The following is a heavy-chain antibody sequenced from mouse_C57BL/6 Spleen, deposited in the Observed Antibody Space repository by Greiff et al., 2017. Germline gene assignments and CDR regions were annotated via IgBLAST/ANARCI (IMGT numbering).Heavy chain of an antibody. Sequence: GIDFSRYWMSWVRRAPGKGLEWIGEINPDSSTINYAPSLKDKFIISRDNAKNTLYLQMSKVRSEDTALYYCATYGSSHWYFDVWGTGTTVTVSS. V-gene: IGHV4-1*01. CDR2: INPDSSTI. J-gene: IGHJ1*03. CDR3: ATYGSSHWYFDV. D-gene: IGHD1-1*01. CDR1: GIDFSRYW.